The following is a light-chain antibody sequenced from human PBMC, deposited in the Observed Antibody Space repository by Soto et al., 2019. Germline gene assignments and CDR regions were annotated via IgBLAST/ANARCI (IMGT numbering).Light chain of an antibody. J-gene: IGLJ1*01. V-gene: IGLV2-14*01. CDR1: NSDVGAYKY. CDR2: DVN. Sequence: QSVLTQPASVSASPGQSITISCTGTNSDVGAYKYVSWYQQEPDKAPKLMIYDVNNRPSGISNRFSGSKSGNTASLTISGLQPEDEADYYCCSYTSTSSYVFGTGTKLTVL. CDR3: CSYTSTSSYV.